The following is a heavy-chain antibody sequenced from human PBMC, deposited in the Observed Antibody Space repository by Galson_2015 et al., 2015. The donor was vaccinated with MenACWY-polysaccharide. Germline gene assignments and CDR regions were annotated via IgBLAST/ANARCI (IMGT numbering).Heavy chain of an antibody. Sequence: LSLTCTVSGGSITGAPYFWTWIRQAPGEGLEWIGSISYGGNTYYNPSLKSRITISVDTSKNQFSLNLRSVTAADTAVYYCARAGRTDTVPVGYGWGFDFWGQGGLVTVSS. CDR1: GGSITGAPYF. J-gene: IGHJ4*02. V-gene: IGHV4-30-4*01. CDR2: ISYGGNT. D-gene: IGHD3-10*01. CDR3: ARAGRTDTVPVGYGWGFDF.